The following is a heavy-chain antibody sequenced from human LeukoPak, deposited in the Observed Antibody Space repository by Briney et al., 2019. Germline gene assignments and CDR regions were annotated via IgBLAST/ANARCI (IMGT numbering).Heavy chain of an antibody. D-gene: IGHD3-22*01. CDR1: GGSISSYY. CDR2: IYTSGST. V-gene: IGHV4-4*07. CDR3: ARDEGVDASGYYSYWYFDL. Sequence: PSETLSLTCTVSGGSISSYYWSWIRQPAGKGLEWIGRIYTSGSTNYNPSLKSRVTMSVDTSKNQFSLKLSSVTAADTAVYYCARDEGVDASGYYSYWYFDLWGRGTLVTVSS. J-gene: IGHJ2*01.